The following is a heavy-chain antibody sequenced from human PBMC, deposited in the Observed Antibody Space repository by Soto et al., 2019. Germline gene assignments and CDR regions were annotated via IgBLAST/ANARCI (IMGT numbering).Heavy chain of an antibody. Sequence: GGSLRLSCSASGFTFSSYAMHWVRQAPGKGLEYVSAISSNGGSTYYADSVKGRFTISRDNSKNTLYLQMSSLRAEDTAVYYCVKDACYDSSGYYGLDAFDIWGQGTMVTVSS. V-gene: IGHV3-64D*08. CDR3: VKDACYDSSGYYGLDAFDI. CDR2: ISSNGGST. J-gene: IGHJ3*02. CDR1: GFTFSSYA. D-gene: IGHD3-22*01.